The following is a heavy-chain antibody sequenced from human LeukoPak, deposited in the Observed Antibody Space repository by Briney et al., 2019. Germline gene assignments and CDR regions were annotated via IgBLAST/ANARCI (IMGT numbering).Heavy chain of an antibody. CDR1: GFTFSGSW. CDR3: ARAWGSADY. V-gene: IGHV3-7*03. CDR2: IKQDGSEK. J-gene: IGHJ4*02. D-gene: IGHD7-27*01. Sequence: PGGSLRLSCAASGFTFSGSWMSWVRQAPGKGLEWVANIKQDGSEKYYVDSVKGRFTISRDNARNSLYLQMNSLRAEDTAVYYCARAWGSADYWGQGTLVTVSS.